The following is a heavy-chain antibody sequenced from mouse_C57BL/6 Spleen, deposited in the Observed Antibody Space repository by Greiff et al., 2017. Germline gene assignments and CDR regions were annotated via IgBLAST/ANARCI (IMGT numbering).Heavy chain of an antibody. CDR3: AREAGDYGFDY. J-gene: IGHJ2*01. D-gene: IGHD2-4*01. CDR2: INPNNGGT. V-gene: IGHV1-26*01. CDR1: GYTFTDYY. Sequence: EVQLQQSGPELVKPGASVKISCKASGYTFTDYYMNWVKQSHGKSLEWIGDINPNNGGTSYNQKFKGKATLTVDKSSSTAYMELRSLTSEDSAVYYCAREAGDYGFDYWGQGTTLTVSS.